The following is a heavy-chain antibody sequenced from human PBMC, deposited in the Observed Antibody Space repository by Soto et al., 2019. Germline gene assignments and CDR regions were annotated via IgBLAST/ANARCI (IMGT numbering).Heavy chain of an antibody. CDR2: IYYSGST. CDR1: GGSVSSGSYY. Sequence: PSETLSLTCTVSGGSVSSGSYYWSWIRQPPGKGLEWIGYIYYSGSTNYNPSLKSRVTISVDTSKNQFSLKLSSVTAADTAVYYCARAGGLKSGYYYDSSGYYPYYFDYWGQGTLVTVSS. V-gene: IGHV4-61*01. CDR3: ARAGGLKSGYYYDSSGYYPYYFDY. J-gene: IGHJ4*02. D-gene: IGHD3-22*01.